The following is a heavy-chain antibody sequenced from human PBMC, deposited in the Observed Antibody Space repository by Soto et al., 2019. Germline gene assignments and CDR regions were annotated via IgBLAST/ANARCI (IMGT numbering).Heavy chain of an antibody. V-gene: IGHV1-18*04. CDR2: ISAYNGNT. CDR1: GYTFTSYG. CDR3: ARDTNWARDAFDP. Sequence: ASGKVSCKASGYTFTSYGISWVLQAPGQGLEWMGWISAYNGNTNYAQKLQGRVTMTTDTSTSTAYMELRSLRSDDTAVYYCARDTNWARDAFDPWGQGPLVPVSS. J-gene: IGHJ3*01. D-gene: IGHD3-16*01.